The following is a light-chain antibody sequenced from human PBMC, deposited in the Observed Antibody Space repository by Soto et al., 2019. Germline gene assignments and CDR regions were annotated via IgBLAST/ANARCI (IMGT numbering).Light chain of an antibody. CDR3: QQYNDWPRT. Sequence: MTQSPSTLSASVGDRVTITCRASQSISSWLAWYQQKPGLPPSLLIYGASSRAAGIPGRFSGSGSGTEFTLSISSLQSEDFAVYYCQQYNDWPRTFGQGTKVEIK. V-gene: IGKV3-15*01. CDR1: QSISSW. J-gene: IGKJ1*01. CDR2: GAS.